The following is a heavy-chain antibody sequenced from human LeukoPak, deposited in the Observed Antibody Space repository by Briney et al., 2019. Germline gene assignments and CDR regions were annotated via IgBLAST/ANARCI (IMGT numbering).Heavy chain of an antibody. CDR2: ISSIGGTT. V-gene: IGHV3-64*01. CDR1: GFTFSTYA. D-gene: IGHD2-21*01. Sequence: GGSLRLSCAASGFTFSTYALHWVRQVPGKGLEYVSAISSIGGTTYYANSVKGRFTISRDNTKNTLYLQMGSLKPEDTAVYYCARVGDNTAFDYWGQGTLVTVSS. CDR3: ARVGDNTAFDY. J-gene: IGHJ4*02.